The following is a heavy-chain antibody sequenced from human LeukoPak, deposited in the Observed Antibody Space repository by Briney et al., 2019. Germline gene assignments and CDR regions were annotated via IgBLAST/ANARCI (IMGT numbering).Heavy chain of an antibody. CDR3: ARDFRVYYDSSGYPSAPGAFDI. D-gene: IGHD3-22*01. CDR1: GGSFSGYY. V-gene: IGHV4-34*01. Sequence: SETLSLTCAVYGGSFSGYYWSWIRQPPGKGLEWIGEINHSGSTNYNPSLKSRVTISVDTSKNQFSLKLSSVTAADTAVYYCARDFRVYYDSSGYPSAPGAFDIWGQGTMVTVSS. J-gene: IGHJ3*02. CDR2: INHSGST.